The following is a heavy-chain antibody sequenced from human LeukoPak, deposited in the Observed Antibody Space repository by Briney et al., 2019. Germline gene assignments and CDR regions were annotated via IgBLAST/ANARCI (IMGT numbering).Heavy chain of an antibody. V-gene: IGHV1-58*02. D-gene: IGHD6-19*01. CDR1: GFTFTSSA. CDR2: IVVGSGNT. CDR3: AADSPTFCSSGWYDYYYMDV. J-gene: IGHJ6*03. Sequence: SVKVSCKASGFTFTSSAMQWVRQARGQRLEWIGWIVVGSGNTSYAQKFQERVTITRDMSTSTAYMELSSLRSEDTAVYYCAADSPTFCSSGWYDYYYMDVWGKGTTVTVSS.